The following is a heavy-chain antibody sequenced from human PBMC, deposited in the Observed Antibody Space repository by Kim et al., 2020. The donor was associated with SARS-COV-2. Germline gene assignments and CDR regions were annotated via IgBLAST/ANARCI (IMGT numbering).Heavy chain of an antibody. CDR1: GGTFSSYA. V-gene: IGHV1-69*13. D-gene: IGHD6-13*01. CDR3: AREEGIAAAGDYYYYGMDV. CDR2: IIPIFGTA. J-gene: IGHJ6*02. Sequence: SVKVSCKASGGTFSSYAISWVRQAPGQGLEWMGGIIPIFGTANYAQKFQGRVTITADESTSTAYMELSSLRSEDTAVYYCAREEGIAAAGDYYYYGMDVWGQGTTVTVSS.